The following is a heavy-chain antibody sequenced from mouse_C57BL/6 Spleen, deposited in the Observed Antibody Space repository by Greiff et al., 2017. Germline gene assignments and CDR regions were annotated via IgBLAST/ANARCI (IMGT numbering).Heavy chain of an antibody. CDR2: IYPGSGST. V-gene: IGHV1-55*01. D-gene: IGHD1-1*01. J-gene: IGHJ4*01. Sequence: QVQLQQPGAELVKPGASVKMSCKASGYTFTSYWITWVKQRPGQGLEWIGDIYPGSGSTNYNEKFKSKATLTVATSSSTAYMQLSSLTSEDSAVYYCARRPYYYGSRGYAMDYWGQGTSVTVAS. CDR1: GYTFTSYW. CDR3: ARRPYYYGSRGYAMDY.